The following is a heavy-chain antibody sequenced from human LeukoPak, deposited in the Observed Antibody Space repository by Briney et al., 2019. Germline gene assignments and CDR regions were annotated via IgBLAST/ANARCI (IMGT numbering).Heavy chain of an antibody. D-gene: IGHD1-26*01. Sequence: GGSLRLSCAASGFTFGTYPMSWVRQAPGKGLEWVSAITGSGDSTFYADSVKGRCTISRDNSKNTLSLQMNTLRAEDTAVYYCAKENPVGGTNYFDDWGQGTLVTVSS. CDR2: ITGSGDST. CDR3: AKENPVGGTNYFDD. J-gene: IGHJ4*02. V-gene: IGHV3-23*01. CDR1: GFTFGTYP.